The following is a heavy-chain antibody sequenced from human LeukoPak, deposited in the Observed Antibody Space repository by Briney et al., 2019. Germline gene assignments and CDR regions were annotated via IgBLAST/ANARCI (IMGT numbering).Heavy chain of an antibody. V-gene: IGHV1-46*03. D-gene: IGHD5-18*01. CDR1: GYTFTSYY. CDR2: INPSGGST. J-gene: IGHJ2*01. Sequence: ASVKVSCKASGYTFTSYYMHWVRQAPGQGLEWMGIINPSGGSTSYAQKFQGRVTMTRDTSTSTVYMELSSLRFEDTAVYYCAKGGRVASYGIRWYWYFDLWGRGTLVTVSS. CDR3: AKGGRVASYGIRWYWYFDL.